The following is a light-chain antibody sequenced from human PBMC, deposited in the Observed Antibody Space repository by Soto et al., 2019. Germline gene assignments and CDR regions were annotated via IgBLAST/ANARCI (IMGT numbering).Light chain of an antibody. Sequence: QSALTQPASVSGSPGQSITISCTGTTSDVGSYNVVSWYQQYPGKAPKLIIYEISKRPSGVSNRFSGSKSGNTASLTISGLQAEDEADYYCCSYAGATMYVFGTGTQLTVL. J-gene: IGLJ1*01. V-gene: IGLV2-23*02. CDR2: EIS. CDR1: TSDVGSYNV. CDR3: CSYAGATMYV.